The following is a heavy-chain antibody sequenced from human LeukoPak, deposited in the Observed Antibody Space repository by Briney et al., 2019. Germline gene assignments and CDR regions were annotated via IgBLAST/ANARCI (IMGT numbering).Heavy chain of an antibody. V-gene: IGHV4-59*01. J-gene: IGHJ6*02. CDR1: GGSIITTN. D-gene: IGHD6-19*01. CDR2: IYYNGSS. Sequence: PSETLSLTCTASGGSIITTNWTWFRQPPGKGLEWIGSIYYNGSSNYNPSLKSRVTTSVGTSKNEFSLNLNSVTAADTAVYYCAREVKGAGSGWDLRYYGMHVWGRGTTVTVSS. CDR3: AREVKGAGSGWDLRYYGMHV.